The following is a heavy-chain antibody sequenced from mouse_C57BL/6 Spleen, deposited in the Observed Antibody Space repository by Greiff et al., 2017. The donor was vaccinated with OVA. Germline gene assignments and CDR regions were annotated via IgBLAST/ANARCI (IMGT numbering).Heavy chain of an antibody. CDR2: LDPSDSET. CDR3: ARRGYYDGSSYWYFDV. J-gene: IGHJ1*03. D-gene: IGHD1-1*01. Sequence: QVQLQQPGAELVRPGSSVKLSCKASGYPFTSYWMHWVKQRPIQGLEWIGNLDPSDSETHYNQKFKYKATLTVYKSSSTAYMQLSSLTSEDSAVYYCARRGYYDGSSYWYFDVWGTGTTVTVSS. CDR1: GYPFTSYW. V-gene: IGHV1-52*01.